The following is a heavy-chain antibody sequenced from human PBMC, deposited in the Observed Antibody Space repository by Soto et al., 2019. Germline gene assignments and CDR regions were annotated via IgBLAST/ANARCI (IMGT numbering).Heavy chain of an antibody. J-gene: IGHJ6*02. CDR1: GGSISRGDDF. Sequence: QVQLQESGPGLVKPSQTLSLTCTVSGGSISRGDDFWTWIRQPPGKGLEWIGYIYDSGSPSYNPSLKSRLTMSVDTSKNQFSLKLSSVTAADTAVYYCARDRAKWKDYYYYGMDVWGQGTTVTVSS. CDR3: ARDRAKWKDYYYYGMDV. V-gene: IGHV4-30-4*01. D-gene: IGHD1-20*01. CDR2: IYDSGSP.